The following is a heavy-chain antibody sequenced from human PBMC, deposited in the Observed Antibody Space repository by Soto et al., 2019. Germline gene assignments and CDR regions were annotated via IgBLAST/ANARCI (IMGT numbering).Heavy chain of an antibody. J-gene: IGHJ4*02. D-gene: IGHD3-10*01. CDR3: ARVYGARSYYFDF. CDR2: IFYSGNT. Sequence: PSETLSLTCTVSGDSITNAAYYWGWIRQPPGKGLEWIGIIFYSGNTYYRPSLKSRVTMSVDTSKNQFSLTVTSVSAADTSMYYCARVYGARSYYFDFSGQETLFIVS. CDR1: GDSITNAAYY. V-gene: IGHV4-39*01.